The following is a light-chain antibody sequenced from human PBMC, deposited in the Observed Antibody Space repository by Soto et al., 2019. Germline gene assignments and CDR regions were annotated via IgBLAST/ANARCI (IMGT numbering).Light chain of an antibody. V-gene: IGKV1-5*03. CDR2: KAS. Sequence: DIQMTQSPSTLSGSVGDRFTMTCRASQTMSSWLAWYQQKPGKAPKLLIYKASTLKSGVPSRFSGSGSGTEFTLTISSLQPEDFATYYCLQHNSYPRTFGQGTKVDI. J-gene: IGKJ1*01. CDR3: LQHNSYPRT. CDR1: QTMSSW.